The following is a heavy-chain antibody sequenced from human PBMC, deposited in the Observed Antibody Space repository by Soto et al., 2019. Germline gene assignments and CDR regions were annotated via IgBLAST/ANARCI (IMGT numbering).Heavy chain of an antibody. D-gene: IGHD3-10*01. CDR3: ARGRAMVRGVIDY. CDR2: INHSGST. J-gene: IGHJ4*02. V-gene: IGHV4-34*01. CDR1: GGSFSGYY. Sequence: QVQLQQWGAGLLKPSETLSLTCAVYGGSFSGYYWSWIRQPPGKGLEWIGEINHSGSTNYNPSLKSRVTISVDTSKNQCSLQLSSVTAADTAVYYCARGRAMVRGVIDYWGQGTLVTVSS.